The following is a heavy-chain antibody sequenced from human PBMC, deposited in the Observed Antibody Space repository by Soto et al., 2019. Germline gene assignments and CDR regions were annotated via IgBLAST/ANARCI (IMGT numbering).Heavy chain of an antibody. V-gene: IGHV1-18*01. CDR3: ARDSSGRAIFDS. CDR1: GYTFTGYG. Sequence: QVQLVQSGGEVKKPGASVKVSCRASGYTFTGYGISWVRQAPGQGLEWLGWTSAYMVTNYAQKFQGRVTMTTDTSTSTAYMELRSLRFDDTAVYYCARDSSGRAIFDSWGQGTLVTVSS. D-gene: IGHD6-19*01. J-gene: IGHJ4*02. CDR2: TSAYMVT.